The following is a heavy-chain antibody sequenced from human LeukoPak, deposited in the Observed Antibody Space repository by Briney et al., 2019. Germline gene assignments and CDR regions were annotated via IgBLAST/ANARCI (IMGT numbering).Heavy chain of an antibody. D-gene: IGHD3-10*01. CDR2: ISFDGSNK. V-gene: IGHV3-30*18. J-gene: IGHJ5*02. CDR3: AKTGNYHHNWFDP. Sequence: GRSLRLSCAASGFTFSSYTMHWVRQAPGKGLEWVAVISFDGSNKYYVDSVKGRFTISRDSSKNTLFLQMNSLRTEGTAVYYCAKTGNYHHNWFDPWGQGTLVTVSS. CDR1: GFTFSSYT.